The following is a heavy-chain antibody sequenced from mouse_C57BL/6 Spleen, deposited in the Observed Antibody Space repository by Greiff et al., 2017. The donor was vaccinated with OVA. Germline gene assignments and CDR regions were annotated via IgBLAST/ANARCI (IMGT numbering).Heavy chain of an antibody. V-gene: IGHV1-26*01. Sequence: EVKLQQSGPELVKPGASVKISCKASGYTFTDYYMNWVKQSHGKSLEWIGDINPNNGGTSYNQKFKGKATFTVDKSSSTAYMELRSLTSEDSAVYYCARWGHYYGSSYDWYFDVWGTGTTVTVSS. J-gene: IGHJ1*03. CDR2: INPNNGGT. CDR3: ARWGHYYGSSYDWYFDV. D-gene: IGHD1-1*01. CDR1: GYTFTDYY.